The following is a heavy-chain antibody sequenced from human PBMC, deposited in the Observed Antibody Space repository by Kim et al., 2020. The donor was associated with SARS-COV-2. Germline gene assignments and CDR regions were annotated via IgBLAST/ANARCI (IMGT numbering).Heavy chain of an antibody. CDR2: ISGYNGNT. J-gene: IGHJ5*02. CDR3: ARGVCSSGSYYFCWFDP. Sequence: ASVKVSCKASGYTFNSYGISWVRQAPGQGLEWMGWISGYNGNTKYAQKLQGRVTMTTDTSTSTAYMELRSLRSDDTAVYYCARGVCSSGSYYFCWFDPWGQGTLVTVSS. D-gene: IGHD3-10*01. V-gene: IGHV1-18*01. CDR1: GYTFNSYG.